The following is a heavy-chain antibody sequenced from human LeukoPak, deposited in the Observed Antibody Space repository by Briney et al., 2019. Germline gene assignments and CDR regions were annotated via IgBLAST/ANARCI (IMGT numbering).Heavy chain of an antibody. J-gene: IGHJ4*02. CDR2: IYGSGERT. V-gene: IGHV3-23*01. D-gene: IGHD6-19*01. CDR1: GFTFSRYA. Sequence: GGSLRLSCAASGFTFSRYAMNWVRQAPGKGLEWVSSIYGSGERTFYADSVRGRFTVSRDNSKNTLYLEMNSLRAEDTAVYFCAKDVVPDSGWDLDHWGQGTLVTVSS. CDR3: AKDVVPDSGWDLDH.